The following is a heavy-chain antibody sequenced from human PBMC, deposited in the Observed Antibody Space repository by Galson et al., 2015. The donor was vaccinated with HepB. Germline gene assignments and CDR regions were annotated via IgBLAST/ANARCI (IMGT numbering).Heavy chain of an antibody. Sequence: SVKVSCKASGATFNSYNINWVRQAPGQGLEWVGGITPIFAVGKYAQKFQGRITVTADKSTRTVYMELSSLTSEDTATYYCATAGESSGGSCYEGSWGQGTLVTVSS. V-gene: IGHV1-69*10. CDR1: GATFNSYN. CDR3: ATAGESSGGSCYEGS. CDR2: ITPIFAVG. D-gene: IGHD2-15*01. J-gene: IGHJ4*02.